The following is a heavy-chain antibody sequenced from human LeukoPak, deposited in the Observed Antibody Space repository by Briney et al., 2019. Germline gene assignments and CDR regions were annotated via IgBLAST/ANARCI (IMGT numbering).Heavy chain of an antibody. CDR1: GYTFTSYD. Sequence: ASVKVSCKASGYTFTSYDINWVRQATGQGLEWMGWMNPNSGNTGYAQKFQGRVTMTRNTSISTAYMELSSLRSEDTAVYYCARLPPLYYYDSSEGYWGQGTLVTVSS. CDR3: ARLPPLYYYDSSEGY. V-gene: IGHV1-8*01. CDR2: MNPNSGNT. J-gene: IGHJ4*02. D-gene: IGHD3-22*01.